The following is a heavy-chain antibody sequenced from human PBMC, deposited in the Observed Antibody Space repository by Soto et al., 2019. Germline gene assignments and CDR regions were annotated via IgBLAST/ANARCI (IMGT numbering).Heavy chain of an antibody. CDR3: ARGVAAHDNWLDP. Sequence: PSETLSLTCAVSGYSISSGYYWGWIRQPPGKGLGWIGSIYHSGSTYYNASLKSRVTISVDTSKHQFSLKLSSVTAADTAVYYCARGVAAHDNWLDPWGQGPLVTDSS. CDR2: IYHSGST. V-gene: IGHV4-38-2*01. J-gene: IGHJ5*02. D-gene: IGHD6-6*01. CDR1: GYSISSGYY.